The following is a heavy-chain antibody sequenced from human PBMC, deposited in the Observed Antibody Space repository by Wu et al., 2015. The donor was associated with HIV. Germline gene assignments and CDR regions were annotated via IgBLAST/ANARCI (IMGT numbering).Heavy chain of an antibody. D-gene: IGHD3-10*01. V-gene: IGHV1-18*01. CDR2: IAVYNGKT. CDR3: ARDSFYYGTGKYPYYFDH. J-gene: IGHJ4*02. CDR1: GYTFTSYG. Sequence: QIQLVQSGSEVKKPGASVRVSCTSYGYTFTSYGINWVRQTPGQGLEWLGWIAVYNGKTNYGQKFQDRVSMTTDTSTGISYLDLTSLTPDDTAVYYCARDSFYYGTGKYPYYFDHWGQGTLITVSS.